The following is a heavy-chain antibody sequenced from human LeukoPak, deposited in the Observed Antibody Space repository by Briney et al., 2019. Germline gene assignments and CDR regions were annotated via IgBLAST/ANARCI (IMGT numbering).Heavy chain of an antibody. J-gene: IGHJ4*02. Sequence: ASVKVSCKVSGGSFNNYGISWVRQAPGQGLEWMGGIIPIIGRANYAQKFQGRVTITADESTSTAYMELSSLGSEDTAVYYCARGIEMATVPYFDYWGQGTLVTVSS. D-gene: IGHD5-24*01. V-gene: IGHV1-69*13. CDR3: ARGIEMATVPYFDY. CDR2: IIPIIGRA. CDR1: GGSFNNYG.